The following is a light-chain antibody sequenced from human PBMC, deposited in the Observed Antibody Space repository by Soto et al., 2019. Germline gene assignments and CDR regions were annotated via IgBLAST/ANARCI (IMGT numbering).Light chain of an antibody. V-gene: IGKV1-39*01. CDR3: QQSYSTPLT. Sequence: DIQMPQSPSSLSASVGDRVTITCRAGQSISNYLNWYQQKPGKAPKLLIYAASSLQSGVPSRFSGSGSGTDFTLTISTLQPEDFATYSCQQSYSTPLTFGGGTKVEI. CDR2: AAS. CDR1: QSISNY. J-gene: IGKJ4*01.